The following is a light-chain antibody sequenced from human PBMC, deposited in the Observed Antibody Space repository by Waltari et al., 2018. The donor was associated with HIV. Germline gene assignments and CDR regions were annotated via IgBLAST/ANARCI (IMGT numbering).Light chain of an antibody. V-gene: IGLV2-23*02. CDR3: SSYAGSSTFVI. CDR1: SSDVGSYKH. CDR2: EVS. Sequence: QSALTQPASVSGSPGQSITISCTGSSSDVGSYKHDPWYQQHPGKAPSLIIYEVSKRPSGVSNRYSSSKSGKTASLTVSGLRAEDEADYYCSSYAGSSTFVIFGGGTKLTVL. J-gene: IGLJ2*01.